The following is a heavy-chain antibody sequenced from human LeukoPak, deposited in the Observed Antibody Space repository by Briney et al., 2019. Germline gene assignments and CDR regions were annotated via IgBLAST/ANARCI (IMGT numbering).Heavy chain of an antibody. CDR3: ARDCRYGSGSYPYYYGMDV. CDR1: GYTFTGYY. CDR2: INPNSGGT. D-gene: IGHD3-10*01. Sequence: GASVKVSCKASGYTFTGYYMHWVRQAPGQGLEWMGWINPNSGGTNYAQKFQGRVTMTRDTSISTAYMELSRLRSDDTAVYYCARDCRYGSGSYPYYYGMDVWGQGTTVTVSS. V-gene: IGHV1-2*02. J-gene: IGHJ6*02.